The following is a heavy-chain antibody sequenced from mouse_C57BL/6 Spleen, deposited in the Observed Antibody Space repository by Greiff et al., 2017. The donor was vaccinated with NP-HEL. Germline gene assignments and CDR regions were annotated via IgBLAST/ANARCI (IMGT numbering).Heavy chain of an antibody. CDR3: ARPSTPYWYFDV. CDR2: IRNKANGYTT. V-gene: IGHV7-3*01. J-gene: IGHJ1*03. D-gene: IGHD2-1*01. CDR1: GFTFTDYY. Sequence: EVNLVESGGGLVQPGGSLSLSCAASGFTFTDYYMSWVRQPPGKALEWLGFIRNKANGYTTEYSASVKGRFTISRDNSQSILYLQMNALRAEDSATYYCARPSTPYWYFDVWGTGTTVTVSS.